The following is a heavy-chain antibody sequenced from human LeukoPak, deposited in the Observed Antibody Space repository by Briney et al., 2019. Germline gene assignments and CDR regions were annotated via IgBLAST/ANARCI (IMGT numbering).Heavy chain of an antibody. CDR3: AKDPGYSYGQDAFDI. Sequence: GRSLRLSCAASGFTFSSYGMHWVCQAPGKGLEWVAVISYDGSNKYYADSVKGRFTISRDNSKNTLYLQMNSLRAEDTAVYYCAKDPGYSYGQDAFDIWGQGTMVTVSS. V-gene: IGHV3-30*18. D-gene: IGHD5-18*01. J-gene: IGHJ3*02. CDR2: ISYDGSNK. CDR1: GFTFSSYG.